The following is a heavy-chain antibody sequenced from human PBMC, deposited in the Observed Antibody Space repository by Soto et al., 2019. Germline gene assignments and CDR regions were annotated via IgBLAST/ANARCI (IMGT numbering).Heavy chain of an antibody. Sequence: PGESLQISCQASGYRFTNYWIGCVRQMPGKGLEWMGIIYPGDSDTRYSPSFRGQVTISVDKSVNTGFLQWSSLGASDSAMYYYARVGPHAEILNGPLEVWGKGTKVTVSS. V-gene: IGHV5-51*01. J-gene: IGHJ6*03. D-gene: IGHD3-9*01. CDR1: GYRFTNYW. CDR2: IYPGDSDT. CDR3: ARVGPHAEILNGPLEV.